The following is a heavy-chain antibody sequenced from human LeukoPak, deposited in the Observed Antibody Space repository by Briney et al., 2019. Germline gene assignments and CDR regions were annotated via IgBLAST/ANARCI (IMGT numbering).Heavy chain of an antibody. CDR2: IKQDGSEK. D-gene: IGHD3-3*01. CDR3: ARDPTIFGVVISGWLDP. V-gene: IGHV3-7*01. J-gene: IGHJ5*02. Sequence: PGGSLRLSCAASGFTFSTYWMSWVRQAPGKGLEWVANIKQDGSEKYYVDSVKGRFTISRDNAKNSLYLQMNSLRAEDTGVYYCARDPTIFGVVISGWLDPWGQGALVTVSS. CDR1: GFTFSTYW.